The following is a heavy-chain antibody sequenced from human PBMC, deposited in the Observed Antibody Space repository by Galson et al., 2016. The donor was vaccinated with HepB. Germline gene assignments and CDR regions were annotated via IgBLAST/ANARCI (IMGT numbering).Heavy chain of an antibody. CDR2: IYSGGST. J-gene: IGHJ6*03. Sequence: SLRLSCAASGFTVSNNYMRWVRQAPGKGLEWVSLIYSGGSTYYADSVKGRLTISRDSSKNTLYLQMNSLRAEDTAVYFCAKNRATARVWGHYYYYRDVWGKGTTVTVSS. CDR3: AKNRATARVWGHYYYYRDV. D-gene: IGHD3-16*01. CDR1: GFTVSNNY. V-gene: IGHV3-66*01.